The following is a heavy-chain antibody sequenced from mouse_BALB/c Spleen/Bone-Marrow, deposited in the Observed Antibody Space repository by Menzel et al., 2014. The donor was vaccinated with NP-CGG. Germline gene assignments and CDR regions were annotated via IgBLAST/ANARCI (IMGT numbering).Heavy chain of an antibody. CDR2: VDPANGNT. Sequence: EVQLQQSGAELVKPGASVKLSCTASGFNIKDTYMHWVKQRPEQGLEWIGRVDPANGNTKYDPKFQGKATITADTSSNTAYLQFSSLTSEDTAVYYCARYRLGTYFDYWGQGTTLTVPS. J-gene: IGHJ2*01. CDR3: ARYRLGTYFDY. D-gene: IGHD2-14*01. V-gene: IGHV14-3*02. CDR1: GFNIKDTY.